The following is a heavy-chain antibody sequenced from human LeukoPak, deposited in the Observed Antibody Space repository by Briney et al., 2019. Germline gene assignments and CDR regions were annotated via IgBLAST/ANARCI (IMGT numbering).Heavy chain of an antibody. CDR2: INHSGST. CDR3: ARQRSGPSGLYYYYYYMDV. V-gene: IGHV4-34*01. D-gene: IGHD3-3*01. Sequence: SETLPLTCSVYGRPLSGYYWRWIRQPPGKGLEWSGEINHSGSTNYNPSLKSRVTISVDTSKNQFFLKLSSVTAADTAVYYCARQRSGPSGLYYYYYYMDVWGKGTTVTVSS. CDR1: GRPLSGYY. J-gene: IGHJ6*03.